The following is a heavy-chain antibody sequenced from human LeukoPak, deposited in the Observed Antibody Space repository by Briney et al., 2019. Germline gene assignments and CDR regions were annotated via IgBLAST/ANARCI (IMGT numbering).Heavy chain of an antibody. Sequence: GGSLRLSCAGSGSTLSSSWMHWVRQAPGKGPVWVAHVSPDGSLANYADSVKGRFIISRDNAKNTLFLQMNSLRAEDTAVYYCARDLSFSPDHWGQGTLVTVSS. CDR1: GSTLSSSW. J-gene: IGHJ4*02. V-gene: IGHV3-74*01. CDR2: VSPDGSLA. CDR3: ARDLSFSPDH.